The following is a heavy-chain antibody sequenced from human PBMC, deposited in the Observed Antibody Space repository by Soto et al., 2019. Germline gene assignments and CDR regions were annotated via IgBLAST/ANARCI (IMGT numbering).Heavy chain of an antibody. CDR2: ISSNGGST. Sequence: EVQLLESGGGLVQPGGYLRLSCSASGFTFSSYAMHWVRQAPGKGLEYVSGISSNGGSTHYADSVKGRFTISRDNPKNTLYLQMRSLRAEDTAVYYSVKMGSSGYFFDYWGQGTLVTVS. V-gene: IGHV3-64D*06. J-gene: IGHJ4*02. CDR3: VKMGSSGYFFDY. CDR1: GFTFSSYA. D-gene: IGHD3-22*01.